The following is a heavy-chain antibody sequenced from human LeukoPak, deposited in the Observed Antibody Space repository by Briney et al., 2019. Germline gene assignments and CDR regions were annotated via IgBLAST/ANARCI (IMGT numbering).Heavy chain of an antibody. CDR1: GFIFNTYV. J-gene: IGHJ3*01. Sequence: GGSLRLSCAASGFIFNTYVMHWVRQAPGKGLEWLAFIRYDGSNKNYADSVKGRFTISRDNTKNSLYLQMNSLRAEDTAVYYCTRDSVGPFRRSPTNAFDVWGQGTMVTVSS. CDR2: IRYDGSNK. CDR3: TRDSVGPFRRSPTNAFDV. V-gene: IGHV3-30*02. D-gene: IGHD4-23*01.